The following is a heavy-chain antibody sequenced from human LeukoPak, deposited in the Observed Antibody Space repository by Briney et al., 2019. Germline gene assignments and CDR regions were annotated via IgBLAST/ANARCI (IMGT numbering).Heavy chain of an antibody. CDR3: ARDLSTYYYGSGSYPRGMDV. Sequence: GGSLRLSCAASGFTFSSYGMHWVRQAPGKGLEWVAVIWSDGSNKYYADSVKGRFTISRDNSKNTLYLQMNSLRAEDTAVYYCARDLSTYYYGSGSYPRGMDVWGQGTTVTVSS. J-gene: IGHJ6*02. CDR2: IWSDGSNK. D-gene: IGHD3-10*01. V-gene: IGHV3-33*01. CDR1: GFTFSSYG.